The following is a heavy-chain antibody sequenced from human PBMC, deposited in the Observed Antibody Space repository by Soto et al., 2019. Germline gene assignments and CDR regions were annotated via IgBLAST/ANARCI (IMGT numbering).Heavy chain of an antibody. Sequence: SETLSLTCTFSGGSISSGDYYWSWIRQPPGKGLEWIGYIYYSGSTYYNPSLKSRVTISVDTSKNQFSLKLSSVTAADTAVYYCASYDFWSGYPRSFDYWGQGTLVTVSS. CDR3: ASYDFWSGYPRSFDY. D-gene: IGHD3-3*01. CDR2: IYYSGST. J-gene: IGHJ4*02. CDR1: GGSISSGDYY. V-gene: IGHV4-30-4*01.